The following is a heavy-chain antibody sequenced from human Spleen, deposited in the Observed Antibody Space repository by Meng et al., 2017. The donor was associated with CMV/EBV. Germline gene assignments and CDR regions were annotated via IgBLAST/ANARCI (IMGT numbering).Heavy chain of an antibody. J-gene: IGHJ4*02. V-gene: IGHV3-7*04. CDR1: GFTFSSYW. CDR3: ARGADYDFWSGPTGAFDY. Sequence: GESLKISCAASGFTFSSYWMSWVRQAPGKGLEWVANIKQDGSEKYYVDSVKGRFTISRDNAKNSLYLQMNSLRAEDTAVYYCARGADYDFWSGPTGAFDYWGQGSLVTVSS. D-gene: IGHD3-3*01. CDR2: IKQDGSEK.